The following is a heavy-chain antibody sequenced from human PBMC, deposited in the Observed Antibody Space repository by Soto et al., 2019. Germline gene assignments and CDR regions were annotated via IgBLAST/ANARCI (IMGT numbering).Heavy chain of an antibody. CDR3: ARELGVYYDILTGYQSDYYFDY. CDR1: GGSIINYY. CDR2: IYYSGST. V-gene: IGHV4-59*01. Sequence: PSETLSLTCTVSGGSIINYYWSWIRQPPGKGLEWIGYIYYSGSTNYNPSLKSRVTISVDTSKNQFSLKLSSVTAADTAVYYCARELGVYYDILTGYQSDYYFDYWGQGTLVTVSS. D-gene: IGHD3-9*01. J-gene: IGHJ4*02.